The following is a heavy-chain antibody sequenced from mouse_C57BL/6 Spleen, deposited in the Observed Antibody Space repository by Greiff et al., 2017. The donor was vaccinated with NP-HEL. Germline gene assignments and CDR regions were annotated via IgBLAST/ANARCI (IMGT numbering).Heavy chain of an antibody. CDR3: ARHYYGSSYWYFDV. J-gene: IGHJ1*03. V-gene: IGHV5-9*01. CDR2: ISGGGGNT. CDR1: GFTFSSYT. Sequence: EVKLVESGGGLVKPGGSLKLSCAASGFTFSSYTMSWVRQTPEKRLEWVATISGGGGNTYYPDSVKGRFTISRDNAKNTLYLQMSSLRSEDTASYYCARHYYGSSYWYFDVWGTGTTVTVSS. D-gene: IGHD1-1*01.